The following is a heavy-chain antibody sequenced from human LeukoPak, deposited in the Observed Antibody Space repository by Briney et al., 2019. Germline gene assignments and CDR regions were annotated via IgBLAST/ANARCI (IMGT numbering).Heavy chain of an antibody. CDR2: IYSGGST. J-gene: IGHJ4*02. D-gene: IGHD1-26*01. CDR3: AKGLNSGTYPYFDH. CDR1: GFTVSNNY. V-gene: IGHV3-53*01. Sequence: GGSLRLSCAASGFTVSNNYMSWVRQAPGKGLEWVSIIYSGGSTYYADSVKGRFTISRDNSKNTLYLQMNSLRAEDTAVYYCAKGLNSGTYPYFDHWGQGTLVTVSS.